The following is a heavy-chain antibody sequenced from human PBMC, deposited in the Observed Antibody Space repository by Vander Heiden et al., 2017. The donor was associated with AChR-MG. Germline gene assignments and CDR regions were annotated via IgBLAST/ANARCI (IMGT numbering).Heavy chain of an antibody. V-gene: IGHV3-21*01. CDR2: ISSSSSYI. CDR3: ARGVQGYCSSTSCHS. CDR1: GFTFSGYS. D-gene: IGHD2-2*02. Sequence: EVQLVESGGGLVKPGGSLRLSCAASGFTFSGYSMNWVRQAPGKGMEWVSSISSSSSYIYYADSVKGRFTISRDNAKNSLYLQMNSLRAEDTAVYYCARGVQGYCSSTSCHSWGQGTLVTVSS. J-gene: IGHJ4*02.